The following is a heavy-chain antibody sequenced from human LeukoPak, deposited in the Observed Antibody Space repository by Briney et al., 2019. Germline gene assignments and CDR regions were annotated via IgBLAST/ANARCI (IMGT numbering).Heavy chain of an antibody. CDR2: IWYDGSNK. CDR1: GFTFSSYG. CDR3: ARDFPGMDV. J-gene: IGHJ6*02. V-gene: IGHV3-33*01. Sequence: GRSLRLSCAASGFTFSSYGMHWVRQAPGKGLEWVAVIWYDGSNKYYADSVKGRFTISRDNSKNTLYLQMNSLRAEDTAVYYCARDFPGMDVWGQGTTVTVSS.